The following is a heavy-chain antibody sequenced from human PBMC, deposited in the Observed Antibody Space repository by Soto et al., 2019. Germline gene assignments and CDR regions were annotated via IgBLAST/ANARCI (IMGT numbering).Heavy chain of an antibody. V-gene: IGHV5-10-1*01. Sequence: GEYLILSCQGSGYSLPNFWLHWVHQMPGKGLEWMGRIDPGDSLTPYTPSLQGNVTMSADMYITTVYEQWRSVRASDTAMYYCAAGGDARAHHAFDVWGIGTMVTVS. CDR2: IDPGDSLT. CDR3: AAGGDARAHHAFDV. D-gene: IGHD3-16*01. CDR1: GYSLPNFW. J-gene: IGHJ3*01.